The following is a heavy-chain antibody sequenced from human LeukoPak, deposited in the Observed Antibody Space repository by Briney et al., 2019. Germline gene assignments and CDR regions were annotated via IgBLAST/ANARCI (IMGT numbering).Heavy chain of an antibody. J-gene: IGHJ2*01. V-gene: IGHV3-33*01. CDR3: ARFYGSNSAGYFDL. D-gene: IGHD4-23*01. Sequence: PGGSLRLSCAASGFTFSSHGMHWVRQAPGKGLEWVTVIWNDGTKKYYVGSVKGRFTISRDNSKNTLYLQMNSLRAEDTAVYYCARFYGSNSAGYFDLWGRGTLVTVSS. CDR1: GFTFSSHG. CDR2: IWNDGTKK.